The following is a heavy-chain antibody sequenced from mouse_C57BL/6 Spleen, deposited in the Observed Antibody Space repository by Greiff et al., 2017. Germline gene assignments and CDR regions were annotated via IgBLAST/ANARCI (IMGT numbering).Heavy chain of an antibody. CDR3: ARRDYYGSSYGGDYYAMDY. J-gene: IGHJ4*01. V-gene: IGHV2-2*01. CDR2: IWRGGST. CDR1: GFSLTSYG. Sequence: VQLQQSGPGLVQPSQSLSITCTVSGFSLTSYGVHWVRQSPGKGLEWLGVIWRGGSTDYNAAFISRLSISKDNSKSQVFFKMNSLQADDTAIYYCARRDYYGSSYGGDYYAMDYWGQGTSVTVSS. D-gene: IGHD1-1*01.